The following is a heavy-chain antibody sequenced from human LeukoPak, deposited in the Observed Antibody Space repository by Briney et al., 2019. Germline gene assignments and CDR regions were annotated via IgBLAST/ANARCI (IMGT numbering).Heavy chain of an antibody. J-gene: IGHJ4*02. CDR1: GGSISSYY. CDR2: IYYSGSS. V-gene: IGHV4-59*12. CDR3: ARVEVPAAFDY. D-gene: IGHD2-2*01. Sequence: SETLSLTCTVSGGSISSYYWSWIRQPPGKGLEWIGYIYYSGSSNYDPSLKSRVTISADTSKNQFSLKLSSVTAADTAVYYCARVEVPAAFDYWGQGTLVTVSS.